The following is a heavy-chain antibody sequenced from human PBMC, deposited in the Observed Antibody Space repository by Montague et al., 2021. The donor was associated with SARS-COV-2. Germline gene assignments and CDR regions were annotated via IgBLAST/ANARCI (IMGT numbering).Heavy chain of an antibody. CDR3: ARLGDGVVPSPILGVGPYYSYYYMDV. D-gene: IGHD3-10*01. V-gene: IGHV4-34*01. J-gene: IGHJ6*03. CDR2: INHGGST. Sequence: SETLSLTCAVHGGSFSSYSWNWIRQPPGKGLEWIGEINHGGSTNYNPSLKSRVTISADTSKNQFSLKPTSVAAADTAVYYCARLGDGVVPSPILGVGPYYSYYYMDVWGKGTTVTVSS. CDR1: GGSFSSYS.